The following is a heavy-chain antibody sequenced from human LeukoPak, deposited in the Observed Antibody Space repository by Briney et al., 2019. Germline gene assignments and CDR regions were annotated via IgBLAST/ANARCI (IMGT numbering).Heavy chain of an antibody. V-gene: IGHV3-21*01. CDR2: ISGSSSYI. CDR1: GFTFSSYG. CDR3: ARGTDGGLVPDY. Sequence: GGSLRLSCAASGFTFSSYGMHWVRQAPGKGLEWVSSISGSSSYIYYADSLKGRFTISRDNAKNSLYLQMNSLRAEDTAVYYCARGTDGGLVPDYWGQGSLVTVSS. D-gene: IGHD6-6*01. J-gene: IGHJ4*02.